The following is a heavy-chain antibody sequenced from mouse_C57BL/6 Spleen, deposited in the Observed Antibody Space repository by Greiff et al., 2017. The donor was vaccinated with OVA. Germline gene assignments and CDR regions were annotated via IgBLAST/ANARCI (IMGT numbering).Heavy chain of an antibody. V-gene: IGHV1-80*01. J-gene: IGHJ4*01. CDR3: ARYYGSSYAMDY. D-gene: IGHD1-1*01. CDR1: GYAFSSYW. Sequence: VQLQQSGAELVKPGASVKISCKASGYAFSSYWMNWVTPRPGKGLEWIGQIYPGDGDTNYNGQFQGKATLTADKSSSTAYMQLSSVTSEDSEVDFCARYYGSSYAMDYWGQGTSVTVSS. CDR2: IYPGDGDT.